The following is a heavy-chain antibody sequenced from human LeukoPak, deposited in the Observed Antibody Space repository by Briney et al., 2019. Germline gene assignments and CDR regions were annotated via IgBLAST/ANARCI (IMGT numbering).Heavy chain of an antibody. V-gene: IGHV1-46*01. Sequence: ASVKVSCKASGYTFTSYYMHWVRQAPGQGLEWMGIINPSGGSTSYAQKFQGRVTMTRDTPTSTVYMELSSLRSEDTAVYYCARDGFQHLHYDSSGYYSYYFDYWGQGTLVTVSS. J-gene: IGHJ4*02. CDR2: INPSGGST. D-gene: IGHD3-22*01. CDR3: ARDGFQHLHYDSSGYYSYYFDY. CDR1: GYTFTSYY.